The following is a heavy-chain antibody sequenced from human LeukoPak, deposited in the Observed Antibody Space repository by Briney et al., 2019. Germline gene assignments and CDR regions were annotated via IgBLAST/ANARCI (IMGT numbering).Heavy chain of an antibody. CDR2: IIPIFGTA. V-gene: IGHV1-69*13. CDR3: AREIGETYYYGSGSYLGY. CDR1: GGTFSGYA. Sequence: GASVKVSCKASGGTFSGYAITWVRQAPGQGLEWMGGIIPIFGTANYAQKFQGRVTITADESTSTAYMELSSLRSEDTAVYYCAREIGETYYYGSGSYLGYWGQGTLVTVSS. J-gene: IGHJ4*02. D-gene: IGHD3-10*01.